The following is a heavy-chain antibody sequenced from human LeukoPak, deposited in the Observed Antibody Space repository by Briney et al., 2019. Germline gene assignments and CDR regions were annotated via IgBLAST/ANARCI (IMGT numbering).Heavy chain of an antibody. Sequence: SETLSLTCAVYGGSISSYYWSWIRQPPGKGLEWIGYIYYSGSTNYNPSLKSRVTISVDTSKNQFSLKLSSVTAADTAVYYCAKLERRDGAFDIWGQGTMVTVSS. J-gene: IGHJ3*02. CDR1: GGSISSYY. CDR3: AKLERRDGAFDI. D-gene: IGHD1-1*01. CDR2: IYYSGST. V-gene: IGHV4-59*08.